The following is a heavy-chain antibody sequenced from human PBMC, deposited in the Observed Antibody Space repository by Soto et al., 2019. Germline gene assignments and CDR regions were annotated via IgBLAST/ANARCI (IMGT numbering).Heavy chain of an antibody. Sequence: GGSLRLSCAASGFTFSSYGMHWVRQAPGKGLEWVAVIWYDGSNKYYADSVKGRFTISRDNSKNTLYLQMNSLRAEDTAVYYCARAYCSSTSCHRWWFDPWGQGTLVTVSS. CDR1: GFTFSSYG. CDR3: ARAYCSSTSCHRWWFDP. D-gene: IGHD2-2*01. V-gene: IGHV3-33*01. J-gene: IGHJ5*02. CDR2: IWYDGSNK.